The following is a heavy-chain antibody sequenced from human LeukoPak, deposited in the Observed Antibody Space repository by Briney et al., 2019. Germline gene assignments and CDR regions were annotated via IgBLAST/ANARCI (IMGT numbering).Heavy chain of an antibody. D-gene: IGHD4-17*01. CDR2: NIPLLGMT. Sequence: GASVKVSCKASGGTFSSYAINWVRQAPGQGLEWVGRNIPLLGMTNYAPQFQGRVTITADKSTGTAHMDLTSLKFEDTAVYYCATRENPTGHHFDSWGQGTLVTVSS. CDR3: ATRENPTGHHFDS. V-gene: IGHV1-69*04. J-gene: IGHJ4*02. CDR1: GGTFSSYA.